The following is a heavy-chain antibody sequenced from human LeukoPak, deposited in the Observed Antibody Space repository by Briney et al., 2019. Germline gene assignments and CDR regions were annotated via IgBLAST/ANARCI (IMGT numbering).Heavy chain of an antibody. CDR3: ARTMYYYDSSGYLY. Sequence: ASVKVSCKASGYTFTSYGISWVRQAPGQGLEWMGWISAYNGNTNYAQKLQGRVTMTTDTSTSTAYMELRSLRSDDTAVYYCARTMYYYDSSGYLYWGQGTLVTVSS. CDR1: GYTFTSYG. J-gene: IGHJ4*02. D-gene: IGHD3-22*01. CDR2: ISAYNGNT. V-gene: IGHV1-18*01.